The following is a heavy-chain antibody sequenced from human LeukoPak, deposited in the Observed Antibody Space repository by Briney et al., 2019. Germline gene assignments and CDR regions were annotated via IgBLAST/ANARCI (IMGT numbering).Heavy chain of an antibody. D-gene: IGHD3-22*01. V-gene: IGHV1-8*02. Sequence: GASVKVSCKASGYTFTGYYMHWVRQATGQGLEWMGWMNPNSGNTGYAQKFQGRVTMTRNTSISTAYMELSSLRSEDTAVYYCARGYYYYDSSGYYYVFDYWGQGTLVTVSS. CDR3: ARGYYYYDSSGYYYVFDY. CDR2: MNPNSGNT. J-gene: IGHJ4*02. CDR1: GYTFTGYY.